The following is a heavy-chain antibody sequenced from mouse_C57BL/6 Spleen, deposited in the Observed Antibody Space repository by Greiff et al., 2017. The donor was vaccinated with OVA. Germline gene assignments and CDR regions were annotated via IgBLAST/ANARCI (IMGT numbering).Heavy chain of an antibody. V-gene: IGHV1-54*01. CDR1: GYAFTNYL. D-gene: IGHD1-1*01. CDR2: INPGSGGT. Sequence: VQLQQSGAELVRPGTSVKVSCKASGYAFTNYLIEWVKQRPGQGLEWIGVINPGSGGTNYNEKFKGKATLTADKSSSTAYMQLSSLTSEDSAVYFCAKSVYGSSPYAMDYWGQGTSVTVSS. CDR3: AKSVYGSSPYAMDY. J-gene: IGHJ4*01.